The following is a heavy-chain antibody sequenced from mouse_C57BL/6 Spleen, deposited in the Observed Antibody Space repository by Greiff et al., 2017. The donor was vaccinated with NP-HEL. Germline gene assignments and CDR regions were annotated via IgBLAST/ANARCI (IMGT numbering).Heavy chain of an antibody. D-gene: IGHD1-1*01. Sequence: EVQLVESVAELVRPGASVTLSCTASGFNIKNTYMHWVKQRPEQGLEWIGRIDPANGNTKYAPKIQGKATITADTSSNTAYLQLSSLTSEDTASYYCARGATVPYYAMDYWGQGTSGTVSS. CDR2: IDPANGNT. J-gene: IGHJ4*01. CDR1: GFNIKNTY. CDR3: ARGATVPYYAMDY. V-gene: IGHV14-3*01.